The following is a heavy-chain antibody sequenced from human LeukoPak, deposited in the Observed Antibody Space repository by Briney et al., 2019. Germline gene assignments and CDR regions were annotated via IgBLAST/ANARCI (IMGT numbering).Heavy chain of an antibody. CDR1: GFTFSNAW. D-gene: IGHD3-10*01. J-gene: IGHJ4*02. V-gene: IGHV3-15*01. Sequence: GGSLRLSCAASGFTFSNAWMSWVRQAPGKGLEWVGRIKSKTDGGTTDYAAPVKGRFTISRDDSKNTLYLQMNSLKTEDTAVYYCTTAPLLWSGELQNIDYWGQGTLVTVSS. CDR2: IKSKTDGGTT. CDR3: TTAPLLWSGELQNIDY.